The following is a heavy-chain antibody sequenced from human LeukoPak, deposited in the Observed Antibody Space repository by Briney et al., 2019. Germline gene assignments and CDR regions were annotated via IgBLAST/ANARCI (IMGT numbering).Heavy chain of an antibody. V-gene: IGHV3-33*01. D-gene: IGHD6-19*01. Sequence: GGSLRLSCVESGFTFSSYGMHWVRQAPGKGLEWVAVIWYDGSNKYYADSVKGRFTISRDNSKNTLYLQMNSLRAEDTAVYYCARDKESSGWYYYYYYGMDVWGQGTTVTVSS. CDR3: ARDKESSGWYYYYYYGMDV. CDR1: GFTFSSYG. J-gene: IGHJ6*02. CDR2: IWYDGSNK.